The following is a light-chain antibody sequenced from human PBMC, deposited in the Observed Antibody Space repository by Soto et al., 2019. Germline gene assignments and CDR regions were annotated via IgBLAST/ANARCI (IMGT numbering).Light chain of an antibody. J-gene: IGKJ2*01. CDR1: QSISSY. V-gene: IGKV1-39*01. CDR3: QQSYT. CDR2: AAS. Sequence: DIQMTQSPSSLSASVGDRVTITCRASQSISSYLNWYQQKPGKAPKLLIYAASSLQSGVQSRFSGSGSGTDFTLTIISLQPEDFATYYCQQSYTFGQGTKLEIK.